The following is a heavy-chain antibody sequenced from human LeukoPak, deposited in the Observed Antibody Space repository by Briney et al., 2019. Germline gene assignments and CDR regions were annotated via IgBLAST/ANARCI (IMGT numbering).Heavy chain of an antibody. V-gene: IGHV3-23*01. CDR1: GFTFSSYA. CDR2: ISGNGGST. CDR3: AKDRGRYCDWLYDF. D-gene: IGHD3-9*01. J-gene: IGHJ4*02. Sequence: GGSLRLSCAASGFTFSSYAMTCGRQAPGKGLEWVSGISGNGGSTYYADSVKGRFTISRDNSKNTLYLLMNSLRAEDTAAYYCAKDRGRYCDWLYDFWGQGTLVTVSS.